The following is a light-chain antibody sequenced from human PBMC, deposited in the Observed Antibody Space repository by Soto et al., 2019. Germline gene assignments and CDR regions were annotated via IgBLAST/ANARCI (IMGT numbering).Light chain of an antibody. CDR3: SSYTSSSTWV. CDR2: EVS. CDR1: SSDVGAYNY. V-gene: IGLV2-14*01. Sequence: QSALTQPASVSGSPGQSITISCTGTSSDVGAYNYVSWYQQHPGKAPKVMIYEVSNRPSGVSNRLSGSKSGNTASLTISGLQAEDEADYYCSSYTSSSTWVFGGGTKLTVL. J-gene: IGLJ3*02.